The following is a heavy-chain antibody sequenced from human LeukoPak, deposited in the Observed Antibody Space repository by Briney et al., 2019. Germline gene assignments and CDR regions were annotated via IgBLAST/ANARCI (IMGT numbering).Heavy chain of an antibody. CDR3: AKDRYYYGSGSTYSDY. J-gene: IGHJ4*02. D-gene: IGHD3-10*01. Sequence: GGSLRLSCAASGFTFSDYCMSWIRQAPGKGLEWVSYISSSGSTIYYADSVKGRFTISRDNAKNSLYLQMNSLRAEDTAVYYCAKDRYYYGSGSTYSDYWGQGTLVTVSS. CDR1: GFTFSDYC. V-gene: IGHV3-11*01. CDR2: ISSSGSTI.